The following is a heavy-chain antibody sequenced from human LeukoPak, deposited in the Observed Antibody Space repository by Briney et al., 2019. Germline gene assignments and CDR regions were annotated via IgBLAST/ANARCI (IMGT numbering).Heavy chain of an antibody. V-gene: IGHV1-69*05. CDR3: ARETHERKNDFWTDYYYYYYMDV. CDR2: IIPIFGTA. CDR1: GGTFSSYA. Sequence: ASVKVSCKASGGTFSSYAISWVRQAPGQGLEWMGGIIPIFGTANYAQKFQGRVTITTDESTSTAYMELSSLSAEDAAVYYCARETHERKNDFWTDYYYYYYMDVWGKGTTVTVSS. J-gene: IGHJ6*03. D-gene: IGHD3/OR15-3a*01.